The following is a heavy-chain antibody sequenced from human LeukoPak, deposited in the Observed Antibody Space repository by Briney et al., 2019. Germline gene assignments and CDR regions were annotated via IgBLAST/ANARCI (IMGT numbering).Heavy chain of an antibody. CDR3: ARGNSGSYYEYYFDY. CDR1: GFTVGSNY. D-gene: IGHD1-26*01. CDR2: IYSGGST. J-gene: IGHJ4*02. V-gene: IGHV3-53*01. Sequence: PGGSLRLSCAASGFTVGSNYMSWVRQAPGKGLEWVSVIYSGGSTYYADSVKGRFTISRDNSKNTLYLQMNSLRAEDTAVYYCARGNSGSYYEYYFDYWGQGTLVTVSS.